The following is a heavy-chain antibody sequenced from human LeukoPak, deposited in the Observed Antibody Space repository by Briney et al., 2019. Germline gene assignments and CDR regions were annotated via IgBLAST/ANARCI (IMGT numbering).Heavy chain of an antibody. Sequence: SETLSLTCAVYGGSFSGYYWSWIRQPPGKGLEWIGEINHSGSINYNPSLKSRVTISVDTSKNQFSLKLSSVTAADTAVYYCATSDTAMVVLGYWGQGTLVTVSS. CDR3: ATSDTAMVVLGY. D-gene: IGHD5-18*01. CDR1: GGSFSGYY. CDR2: INHSGSI. J-gene: IGHJ4*02. V-gene: IGHV4-34*01.